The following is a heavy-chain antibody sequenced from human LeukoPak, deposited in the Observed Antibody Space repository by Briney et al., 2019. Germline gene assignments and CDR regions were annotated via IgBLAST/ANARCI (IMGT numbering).Heavy chain of an antibody. V-gene: IGHV1-18*01. Sequence: ASVKVSCKASGYTFTSYGISWVRRAPGQGLEWMGWISAYNGNTNYAQKLQGRVTMTTDTSTSTAYIELRSLRSDDTAVYYCARGLIQEVFFDYWGQGTLVTVSS. CDR2: ISAYNGNT. CDR1: GYTFTSYG. J-gene: IGHJ4*02. D-gene: IGHD2-21*01. CDR3: ARGLIQEVFFDY.